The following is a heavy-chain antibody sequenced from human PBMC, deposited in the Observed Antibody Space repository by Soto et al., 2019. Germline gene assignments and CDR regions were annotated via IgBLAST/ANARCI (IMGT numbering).Heavy chain of an antibody. J-gene: IGHJ4*02. V-gene: IGHV3-74*03. D-gene: IGHD6-19*01. Sequence: GGSLRLSCAASGFTFSNFWMHWVRQAPGKGLVWVSRINSDGSSTMYRDSVKGRFTIFRDNAKNTLFLQMNSLRAEDTAVYYCTRDPAPIGWYDYWGQGTLVTVSS. CDR3: TRDPAPIGWYDY. CDR2: INSDGSST. CDR1: GFTFSNFW.